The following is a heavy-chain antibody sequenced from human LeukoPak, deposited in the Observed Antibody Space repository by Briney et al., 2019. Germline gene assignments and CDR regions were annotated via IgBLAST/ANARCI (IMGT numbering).Heavy chain of an antibody. D-gene: IGHD6-13*01. CDR1: GFTFTTSA. CDR3: AAWASYSSSWYPDYGY. Sequence: ASVKVSCKASGFTFTTSAVQWVRQARGQRLEWIGWIVVGSGNTNYAQKFQERVTITRDMSTSTAYMELSSLRSEDTAVYYCAAWASYSSSWYPDYGYWGQGTPVTVSS. J-gene: IGHJ4*02. CDR2: IVVGSGNT. V-gene: IGHV1-58*01.